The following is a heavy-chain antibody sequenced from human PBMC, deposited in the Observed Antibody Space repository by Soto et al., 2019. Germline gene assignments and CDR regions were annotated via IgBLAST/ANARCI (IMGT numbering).Heavy chain of an antibody. D-gene: IGHD3-10*01. J-gene: IGHJ4*02. Sequence: SETLSLTCAVYGGSFSGYYWSWIRQPPGKGLEWIGEINHSGSTNYNPSLKSRVTISVDTSKNQFSLKLSSVTAADTAVYYCARGVREYLRRLGVDYWGQGTLVTVSS. CDR1: GGSFSGYY. CDR2: INHSGST. CDR3: ARGVREYLRRLGVDY. V-gene: IGHV4-34*01.